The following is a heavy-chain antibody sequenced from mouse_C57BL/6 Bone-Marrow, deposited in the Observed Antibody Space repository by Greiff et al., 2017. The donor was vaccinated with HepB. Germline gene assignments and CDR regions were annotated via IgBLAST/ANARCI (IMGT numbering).Heavy chain of an antibody. CDR1: GYAFTNYL. CDR3: ARWGYSNFPLAMDY. V-gene: IGHV1-54*01. Sequence: QVQLQQSGAELVRPGTSVKVSCKASGYAFTNYLIEWVKQRPGQGLEWIGVITPGRGGTNYNEKFKGKATLTADKSTSTAYMQLSSLTSEDSAVYFCARWGYSNFPLAMDYWGQGTSVTVSS. J-gene: IGHJ4*01. D-gene: IGHD2-5*01. CDR2: ITPGRGGT.